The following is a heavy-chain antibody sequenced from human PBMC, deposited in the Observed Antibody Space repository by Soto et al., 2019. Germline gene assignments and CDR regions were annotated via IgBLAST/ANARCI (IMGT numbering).Heavy chain of an antibody. Sequence: EVQVLQSGGGLVQPGGSLRLSCAASGLTFSRFAMSWVRQAPGKGLEWVATIHGSGAITNYADSVRGRFTISRDNSKDTMYLQSNTLRVEDTAVYYCAKDKGPGSYTNWCFDVWGRGTLVTVSS. J-gene: IGHJ2*01. V-gene: IGHV3-23*01. CDR1: GLTFSRFA. CDR3: AKDKGPGSYTNWCFDV. CDR2: IHGSGAIT. D-gene: IGHD3-10*01.